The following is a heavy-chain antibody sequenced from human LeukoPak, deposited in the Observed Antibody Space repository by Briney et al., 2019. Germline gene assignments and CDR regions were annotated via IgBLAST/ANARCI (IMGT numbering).Heavy chain of an antibody. CDR1: GGSISSYY. Sequence: SETLFLTCTVSGGSISSYYWSWIRQPPGKGLEWIGYIYYTGSTDYNPSLKSRVTTSVDTSKNQLSLKLSSVTAADTAVYYCAKLGADSSAWYGFDYWGQGTLVTVSS. CDR2: IYYTGST. V-gene: IGHV4-59*08. J-gene: IGHJ4*02. D-gene: IGHD6-19*01. CDR3: AKLGADSSAWYGFDY.